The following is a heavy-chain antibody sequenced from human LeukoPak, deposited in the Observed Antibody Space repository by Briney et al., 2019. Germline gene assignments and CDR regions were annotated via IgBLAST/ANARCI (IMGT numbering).Heavy chain of an antibody. CDR2: INHSGST. CDR1: GGSVSSYY. Sequence: SETLSLTCTVSGGSVSSYYWSWIRQPPGKGLEWIGEINHSGSTNYNPSLKSRVTISVDTSKNQFSLKLSSVTAADTAVYYCARLWWPSAYWGQGTLVAVSS. J-gene: IGHJ4*02. V-gene: IGHV4-34*01. D-gene: IGHD2-21*01. CDR3: ARLWWPSAY.